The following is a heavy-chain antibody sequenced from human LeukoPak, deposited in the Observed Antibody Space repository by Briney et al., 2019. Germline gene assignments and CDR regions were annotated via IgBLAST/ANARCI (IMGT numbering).Heavy chain of an antibody. V-gene: IGHV3-74*01. Sequence: GGSLRLSCAASGFTFYDYAMHWVRQVPGKGLEWVSRLNSDGSSTSYADSVKGRFTISRDNAETTLHLQMNNLSAEDTAVYYCARDGGLNTNFDYWGQGTLVTVSS. J-gene: IGHJ4*02. CDR2: LNSDGSST. CDR1: GFTFYDYA. CDR3: ARDGGLNTNFDY. D-gene: IGHD2-15*01.